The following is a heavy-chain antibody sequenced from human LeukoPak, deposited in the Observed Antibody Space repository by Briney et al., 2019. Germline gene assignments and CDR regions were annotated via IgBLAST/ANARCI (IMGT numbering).Heavy chain of an antibody. D-gene: IGHD6-13*01. CDR3: AKGFPGYSSSWNDAFDI. V-gene: IGHV3-30*18. CDR2: ISYDGSNK. Sequence: PGGSLRLSCAASGFTFSSYGMHWVRQAPGKGLEWVAVISYDGSNKYYADSVKGRFTISRDNSKNTLYLQMNSLRAEDTAVYYCAKGFPGYSSSWNDAFDIWGQGTMVTVSS. CDR1: GFTFSSYG. J-gene: IGHJ3*02.